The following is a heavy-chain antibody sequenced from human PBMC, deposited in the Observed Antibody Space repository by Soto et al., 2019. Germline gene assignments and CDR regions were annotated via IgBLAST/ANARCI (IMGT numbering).Heavy chain of an antibody. CDR1: GFTFSSYG. J-gene: IGHJ4*02. V-gene: IGHV3-30*03. CDR2: ILYDVSNK. Sequence: GGSLRLSCAASGFTFSSYGMHWVRQAPGKGLEWVAVILYDVSNKYYADPVKCRFTFSRDNAKNSLYLQMNSLRVDDTAVYYCARDPTYFDYWGQGTLVTVSS. CDR3: ARDPTYFDY.